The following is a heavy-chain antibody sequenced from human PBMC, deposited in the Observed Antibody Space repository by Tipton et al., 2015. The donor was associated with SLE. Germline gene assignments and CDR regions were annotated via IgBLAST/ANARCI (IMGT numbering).Heavy chain of an antibody. V-gene: IGHV3-11*01. J-gene: IGHJ4*02. Sequence: SLRLSCAASGFTFSDYYMSWIRQAPGKGLEWVSYISSSGSTIYYADSVKGRFTISRDNAKNSLYLQMNSLRAEDTAVYYCARGHSSGWYYFDYWAREPWSPSPQ. CDR2: ISSSGSTI. CDR3: ARGHSSGWYYFDY. D-gene: IGHD6-19*01. CDR1: GFTFSDYY.